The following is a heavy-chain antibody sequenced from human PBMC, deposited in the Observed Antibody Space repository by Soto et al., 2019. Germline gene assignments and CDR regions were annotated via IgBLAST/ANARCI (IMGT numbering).Heavy chain of an antibody. V-gene: IGHV3-15*01. J-gene: IGHJ4*02. CDR3: TTADTGISPYYDFWSGYYSGY. CDR2: IKSKTDGGTT. D-gene: IGHD3-3*01. CDR1: GFTFSNAW. Sequence: PGGSLRLSCAASGFTFSNAWMSWVRQAPGKGLEWVGRIKSKTDGGTTDYAAPVKGRFTISRDDSKNTLYLQMNSLKTEDTAVYYCTTADTGISPYYDFWSGYYSGYWGQGTLVTVSS.